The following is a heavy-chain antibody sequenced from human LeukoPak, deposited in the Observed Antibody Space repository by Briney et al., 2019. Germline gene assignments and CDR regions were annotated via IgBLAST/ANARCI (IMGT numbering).Heavy chain of an antibody. CDR1: GYTFTSYY. D-gene: IGHD2-21*02. CDR3: ARVTYCGGDCYSLDY. CDR2: INPSGGST. Sequence: ASVTVSCKASGYTFTSYYMHWVRQAPGQGLEWLGIINPSGGSTSYAQKFQGRVTMTRDTSTSTVYMELSSLRSEDTAVYYCARVTYCGGDCYSLDYWGQGTLVTVSS. V-gene: IGHV1-46*01. J-gene: IGHJ4*02.